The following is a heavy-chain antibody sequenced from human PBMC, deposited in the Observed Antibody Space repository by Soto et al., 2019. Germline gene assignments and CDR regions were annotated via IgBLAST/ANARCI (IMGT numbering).Heavy chain of an antibody. CDR1: GFTFSSYS. CDR3: ARDYYDSSGRGVFGGYYYGMDV. Sequence: PVGSLRLSCAASGFTFSSYSMNWVRQAPGKGLEWVSSISSSSSYIYYADSVKGRFTISRDNAKNSLYLQMNSLRAEDTAVYYCARDYYDSSGRGVFGGYYYGMDVWGQGTTVTVSS. V-gene: IGHV3-21*01. CDR2: ISSSSSYI. D-gene: IGHD3-22*01. J-gene: IGHJ6*02.